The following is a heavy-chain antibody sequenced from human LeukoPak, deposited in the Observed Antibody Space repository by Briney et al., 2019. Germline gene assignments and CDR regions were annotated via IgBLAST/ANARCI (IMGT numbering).Heavy chain of an antibody. D-gene: IGHD5-18*01. CDR1: GGTFISYA. Sequence: SVKVSCKASGGTFISYAISWVRQAPGQGLEWMGGIIPIFGTANYAQKFQGRVTITADESTSTAYMELSSLRSEDTAVYYCARARGYSYAFDYFDYWGQGTLVTVSS. V-gene: IGHV1-69*01. CDR3: ARARGYSYAFDYFDY. CDR2: IIPIFGTA. J-gene: IGHJ4*02.